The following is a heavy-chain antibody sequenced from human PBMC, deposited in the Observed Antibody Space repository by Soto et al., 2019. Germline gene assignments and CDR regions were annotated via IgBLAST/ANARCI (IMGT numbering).Heavy chain of an antibody. CDR3: AKADFIAVAGELGDYFDY. CDR2: ISGSGGST. J-gene: IGHJ4*02. V-gene: IGHV3-23*01. Sequence: GGSLRLSCAASGFTFSSYAMSWVRQAPGKGLEWVSAISGSGGSTYYADSVKGRFTISRDNSKNTLYLQMNSLRAEDTAVYYCAKADFIAVAGELGDYFDYWGQGTLVTVSS. CDR1: GFTFSSYA. D-gene: IGHD6-19*01.